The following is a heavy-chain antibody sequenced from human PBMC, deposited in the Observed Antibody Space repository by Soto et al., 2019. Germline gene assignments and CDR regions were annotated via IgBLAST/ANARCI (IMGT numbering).Heavy chain of an antibody. CDR3: ARVTGRYFDWLFPNVLPFEC. V-gene: IGHV3-21*01. J-gene: IGHJ4*02. CDR1: GFTFSSYS. D-gene: IGHD3-9*01. CDR2: ISSSSSYI. Sequence: VGSLRLSCASSGFTFSSYSMNCVRHAPGKWLEWVSSISSSSSYIYYADSVKGRFTISRDNAKNSLYLQMNSLRAEDTAVYYCARVTGRYFDWLFPNVLPFECWGQGTLVTVSS.